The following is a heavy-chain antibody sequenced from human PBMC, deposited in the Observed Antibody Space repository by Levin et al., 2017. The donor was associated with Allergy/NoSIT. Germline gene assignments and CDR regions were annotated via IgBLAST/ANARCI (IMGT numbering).Heavy chain of an antibody. Sequence: GGSLRLSCAASGFSFSDYYMSWIRQAPGKGLEWVSYISTSSSYTNYVDSVKGRFTISRDNAKNSLYLQMNSLRAEDTAIYYCARGRLYYYYYMDVWGKGTTVTVSS. CDR2: ISTSSSYT. V-gene: IGHV3-11*05. J-gene: IGHJ6*03. CDR3: ARGRLYYYYYMDV. CDR1: GFSFSDYY. D-gene: IGHD5-24*01.